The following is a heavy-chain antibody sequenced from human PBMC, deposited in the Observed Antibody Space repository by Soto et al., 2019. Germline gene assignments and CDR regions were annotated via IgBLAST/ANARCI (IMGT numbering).Heavy chain of an antibody. Sequence: QVQLVQSGAEVKKPGASVKVSCKAFGYTFTNYYMHWVRQAPGQGLEWMGIINPSGGSTNYAQKFQGRVTMTRDTSTTTVYMERSGLRSEDTAVYYCARIDRRYYEENYYYGMDVWGQGTTVTVSS. D-gene: IGHD3-10*01. CDR2: INPSGGST. V-gene: IGHV1-46*01. CDR1: GYTFTNYY. J-gene: IGHJ6*02. CDR3: ARIDRRYYEENYYYGMDV.